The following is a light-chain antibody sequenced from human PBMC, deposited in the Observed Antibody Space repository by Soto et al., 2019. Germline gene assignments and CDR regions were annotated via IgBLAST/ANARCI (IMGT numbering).Light chain of an antibody. J-gene: IGKJ4*01. CDR2: DTS. CDR1: QGIGDT. Sequence: VMRQAPATLSVSPGEGATRACSASQGIGDTLAWYQHKPGQTPRLLIYDTSTRATGVPTRFSRSRSGAEFTLTITSLHSEDFAVYYCQPYNTWPLTFGGGTKVEI. CDR3: QPYNTWPLT. V-gene: IGKV3-15*01.